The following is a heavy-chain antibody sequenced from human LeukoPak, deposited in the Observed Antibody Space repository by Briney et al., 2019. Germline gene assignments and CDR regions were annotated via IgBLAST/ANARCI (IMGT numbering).Heavy chain of an antibody. V-gene: IGHV1-8*01. Sequence: GASVKVSCKASVYSFTSYDISWVGQATGHAREGMGWMKPNSGNTGYAQKSHGRVTITSNTSIDPAYMELTSLRYEDTAVYYCARGTRIAVAGTSQRKKFDDWGQGTLVTVSS. CDR1: VYSFTSYD. J-gene: IGHJ4*02. CDR3: ARGTRIAVAGTSQRKKFDD. D-gene: IGHD6-19*01. CDR2: MKPNSGNT.